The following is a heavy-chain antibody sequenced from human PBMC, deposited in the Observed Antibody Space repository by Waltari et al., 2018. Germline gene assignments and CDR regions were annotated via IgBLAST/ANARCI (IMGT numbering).Heavy chain of an antibody. CDR2: IWYDGSKK. CDR1: GGSISSYY. J-gene: IGHJ2*01. V-gene: IGHV3-33*08. Sequence: QVQLQESGPGLVKPSETLSLTCTVSGGSISSYYWSWIRQPPGKGLEWVAVIWYDGSKKDYAASVKDRFSISRDNSKNTLFLQANSLRAEDTAVYYCARDIGGYVVPGYFDLWGRGTLVTVSS. CDR3: ARDIGGYVVPGYFDL. D-gene: IGHD5-12*01.